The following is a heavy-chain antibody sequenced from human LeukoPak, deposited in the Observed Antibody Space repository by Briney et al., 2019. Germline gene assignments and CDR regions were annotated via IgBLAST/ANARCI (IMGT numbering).Heavy chain of an antibody. CDR3: ARDHTSNYDILTGIPSYYYYGMDV. CDR2: IIPILGIA. Sequence: GASVKVSCKASGGTFSSYAISWVRQAPGQGLEWMGRIIPILGIANYAQKFRGRVTITADKSTSTAYMELSSLRSEDTAVYYCARDHTSNYDILTGIPSYYYYGMDVWGQGTTVTVSS. CDR1: GGTFSSYA. J-gene: IGHJ6*02. D-gene: IGHD3-9*01. V-gene: IGHV1-69*04.